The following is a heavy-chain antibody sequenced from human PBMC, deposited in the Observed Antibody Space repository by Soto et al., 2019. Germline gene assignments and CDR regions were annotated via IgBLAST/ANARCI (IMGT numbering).Heavy chain of an antibody. J-gene: IGHJ6*03. CDR1: GDSVSSNSAA. CDR3: ARESSEGYSNYYYYYMDV. V-gene: IGHV6-1*01. Sequence: PSQTLSLTCAISGDSVSSNSAAWNWIRQSPSRGLEWLGRTYYRSKWYNDYAVSVKSRITINPDTSKNQFSLQLNSVTPEDTAVYYCARESSEGYSNYYYYYMDVWGKGTTVTVSS. CDR2: TYYRSKWYN. D-gene: IGHD3-22*01.